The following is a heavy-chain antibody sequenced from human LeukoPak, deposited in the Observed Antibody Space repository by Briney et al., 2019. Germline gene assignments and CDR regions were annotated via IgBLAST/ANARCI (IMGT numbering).Heavy chain of an antibody. J-gene: IGHJ1*01. Sequence: SETLSLTCTVSGASINSDTSYWAWIRQPPGKGLEWVGNIFYSGSTSYKPSLKSRVTISVDTSKNQFSLKLSSVTAADTAVYYCARSSLEYYDILTGFHEWGQGTLVTVSS. CDR3: ARSSLEYYDILTGFHE. CDR1: GASINSDTSY. D-gene: IGHD3-9*01. CDR2: IFYSGST. V-gene: IGHV4-39*07.